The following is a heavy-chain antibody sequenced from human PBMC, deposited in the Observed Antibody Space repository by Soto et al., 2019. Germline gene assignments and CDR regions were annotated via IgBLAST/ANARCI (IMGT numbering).Heavy chain of an antibody. CDR2: ISYDGSNK. Sequence: GGSLRLSCAASGFTFSSYGMHWVRQAPGKGLEWVAVISYDGSNKYYADSVKGRFTISRDNSKNTLYLQMNSLRAEDTAVYYCAKGYGEWLLWSWFDPWGQGTLVTVSS. D-gene: IGHD3-3*01. J-gene: IGHJ5*02. V-gene: IGHV3-30*18. CDR1: GFTFSSYG. CDR3: AKGYGEWLLWSWFDP.